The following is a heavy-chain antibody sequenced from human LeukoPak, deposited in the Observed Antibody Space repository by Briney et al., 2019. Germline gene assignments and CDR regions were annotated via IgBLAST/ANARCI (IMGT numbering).Heavy chain of an antibody. V-gene: IGHV4-34*01. CDR3: ARGLRSSVRSRHFDY. Sequence: SETLSLTCAVYGGSFSGYYWSWIRQPPGKGLEWIGEINHSGSTNYNPSLKSRVTISVDTSKNQFSLKLSSVTAADTAVYYCARGLRSSVRSRHFDYWGQGTLVTVSS. J-gene: IGHJ4*02. CDR1: GGSFSGYY. D-gene: IGHD3-10*01. CDR2: INHSGST.